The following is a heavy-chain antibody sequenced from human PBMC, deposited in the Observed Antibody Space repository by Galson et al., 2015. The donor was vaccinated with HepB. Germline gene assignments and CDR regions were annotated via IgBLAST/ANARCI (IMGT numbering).Heavy chain of an antibody. CDR2: IIPIFGTA. Sequence: SVKVSCKASGGTFSSYAISWVRQAPGQGLEWMGGIIPIFGTANYAQKFQGRVTITADESTSTAYMELSSLRSEDTAVYYCARAAGYYYDSSGYSPDAFDIWGQGTMVTVSS. CDR3: ARAAGYYYDSSGYSPDAFDI. D-gene: IGHD3-22*01. CDR1: GGTFSSYA. V-gene: IGHV1-69*13. J-gene: IGHJ3*02.